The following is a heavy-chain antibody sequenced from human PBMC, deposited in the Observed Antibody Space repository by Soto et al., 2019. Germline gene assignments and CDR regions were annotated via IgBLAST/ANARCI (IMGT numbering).Heavy chain of an antibody. CDR2: IIPIFGTT. J-gene: IGHJ6*01. CDR3: AQDLKAGTPAEPLQYHVIDG. Sequence: QLQLVQSGGELKKPGSSVKVSCNASGGTFSRNAISWVRQAPGQGLEWMGGIIPIFGTTRYAQKFQDRVISTADETTTTAYMEVRSLRSEDTAVSYCAQDLKAGTPAEPLQYHVIDGWGQGTKIIVSS. V-gene: IGHV1-69*01. CDR1: GGTFSRNA. D-gene: IGHD6-19*01.